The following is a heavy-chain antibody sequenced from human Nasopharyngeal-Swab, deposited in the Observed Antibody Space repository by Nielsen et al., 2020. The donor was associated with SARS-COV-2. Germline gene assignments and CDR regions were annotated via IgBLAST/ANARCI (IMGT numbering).Heavy chain of an antibody. J-gene: IGHJ3*02. CDR2: IYISGSK. CDR1: GFTVSNSY. V-gene: IGHV3-53*01. D-gene: IGHD1-26*01. Sequence: GGSLRLSCAASGFTVSNSYMSWVRQAPGRGLEWISLIYISGSKYYADSVKGRFTISRDSSKNTLYLQMNSLRAEDTALYYCAKVKSGTSYDAFDIWGQGTMVTVSS. CDR3: AKVKSGTSYDAFDI.